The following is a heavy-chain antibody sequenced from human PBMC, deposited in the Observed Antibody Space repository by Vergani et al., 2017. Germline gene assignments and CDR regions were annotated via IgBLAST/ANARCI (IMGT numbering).Heavy chain of an antibody. V-gene: IGHV4-34*01. J-gene: IGHJ4*02. CDR3: ARADGPRYCSSTSCYGGRGLNY. CDR2: INHSGST. CDR1: GGSFSGYY. D-gene: IGHD2-2*01. Sequence: QVQLQQWGAGLLKPSETLSLTCAVYGGSFSGYYWSWIRQPPGKGLEWIGEINHSGSTNYNPSLKRRVTISVDTSKNQFSLKLTSVTAAETAVYYCARADGPRYCSSTSCYGGRGLNYWGQGTLVTVSS.